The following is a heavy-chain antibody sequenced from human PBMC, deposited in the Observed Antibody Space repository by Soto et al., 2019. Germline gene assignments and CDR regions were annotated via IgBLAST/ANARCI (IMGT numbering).Heavy chain of an antibody. D-gene: IGHD5-12*01. CDR2: INPSDSYT. CDR1: GYSFTKYW. J-gene: IGHJ5*02. CDR3: AKTSGYDLSWFDP. Sequence: EVQLVQSGAEVKKPGESLKISCKGSGYSFTKYWINWVRQMPGKGLEWMGRINPSDSYTNYSPSFQSHVIMSTDKSISTAFLQWSSLKASDTAIYYCAKTSGYDLSWFDPWGQGTLVTVSS. V-gene: IGHV5-10-1*01.